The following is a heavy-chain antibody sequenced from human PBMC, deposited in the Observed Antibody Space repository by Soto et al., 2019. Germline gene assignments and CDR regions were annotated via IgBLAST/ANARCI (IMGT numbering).Heavy chain of an antibody. J-gene: IGHJ4*02. D-gene: IGHD1-26*01. CDR2: LYYSGST. V-gene: IGHV4-31*03. CDR1: GGSISSGGYY. CDR3: AREVGGSYPYYFDY. Sequence: QVQLQESGPGLVKPSQTLSLTCTVSGGSISSGGYYWSWIRQHPGKGLEWIGYLYYSGSTYYNPSLKSRVNISVDTSKNQCSLKLSSVTAADTAVYYCAREVGGSYPYYFDYWGQGPLVTVSS.